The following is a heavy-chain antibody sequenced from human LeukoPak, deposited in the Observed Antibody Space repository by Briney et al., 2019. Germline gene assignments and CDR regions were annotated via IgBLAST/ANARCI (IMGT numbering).Heavy chain of an antibody. Sequence: GGSLRLSCAASGFTFSSYAMSWVRQAPGKGLEWVSGISYSDSSTYYADSVKGRFTISRDNSKNTLYLQMNSLRAEDTAVYYCAKRLRGSYYVDYWGQGTLVTVSS. CDR3: AKRLRGSYYVDY. CDR2: ISYSDSST. V-gene: IGHV3-23*01. CDR1: GFTFSSYA. D-gene: IGHD1-26*01. J-gene: IGHJ4*02.